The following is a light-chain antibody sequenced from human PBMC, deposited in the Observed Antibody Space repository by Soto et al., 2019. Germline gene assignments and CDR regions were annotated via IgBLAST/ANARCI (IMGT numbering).Light chain of an antibody. CDR1: QSVSSN. CDR2: GAS. V-gene: IGKV3-15*01. Sequence: EIVMTQSPATLSVSPGERATLSCRASQSVSSNLAWYQQRPGQAPRFLIYGASTRATGVPARFSGSGSGIEFTLTISSLQSEDFAVYYCQQYNIWPYAFGQGTKLEIK. J-gene: IGKJ2*01. CDR3: QQYNIWPYA.